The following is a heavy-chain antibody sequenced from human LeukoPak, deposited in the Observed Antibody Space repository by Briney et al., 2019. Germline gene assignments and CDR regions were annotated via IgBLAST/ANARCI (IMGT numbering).Heavy chain of an antibody. V-gene: IGHV3-21*01. Sequence: GGSLRLSCAASGFTFSSYSMNWVRQAPGKGLEWVSSSSSSSSYIYYADSVKGRFTISRYNAKNSLYLQMNSLRAEDTAVYYRARSGTGTTYYYYMDVWGKGTTVTVSS. CDR1: GFTFSSYS. D-gene: IGHD1-7*01. CDR2: SSSSSSYI. J-gene: IGHJ6*03. CDR3: ARSGTGTTYYYYMDV.